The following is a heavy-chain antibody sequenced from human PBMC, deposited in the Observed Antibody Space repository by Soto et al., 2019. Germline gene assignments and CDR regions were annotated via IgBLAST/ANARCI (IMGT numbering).Heavy chain of an antibody. CDR1: SGSFNTYY. CDR2: INHFGRT. J-gene: IGHJ6*03. CDR3: ARVSRGTGTSWGAFYYMDV. D-gene: IGHD1-26*01. V-gene: IGHV4-34*02. Sequence: QVQLQQWGAGLLKPSETLSLTCAVYSGSFNTYYWSWVRQPPGKGLEWIAEINHFGRTNYTPSLKSRLTISVDTSKNQLSLSLGSVTAADTAVYYCARVSRGTGTSWGAFYYMDVWGTGTPVTVSS.